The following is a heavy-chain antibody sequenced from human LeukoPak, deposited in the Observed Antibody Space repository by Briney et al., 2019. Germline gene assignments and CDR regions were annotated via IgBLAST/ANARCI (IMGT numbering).Heavy chain of an antibody. CDR1: GFTFSSYS. V-gene: IGHV3-21*01. CDR3: AKVSGYSSSWTDYYYYGMDV. D-gene: IGHD6-13*01. J-gene: IGHJ6*02. CDR2: ISSSSSYI. Sequence: GGSLRLSCAASGFTFSSYSMNWVRQAPGKGLEWVSSISSSSSYIYYADSVKGRFTISRDNAKNSLYLQMNSLRAEDTAVYYCAKVSGYSSSWTDYYYYGMDVWGQGTTVTVSS.